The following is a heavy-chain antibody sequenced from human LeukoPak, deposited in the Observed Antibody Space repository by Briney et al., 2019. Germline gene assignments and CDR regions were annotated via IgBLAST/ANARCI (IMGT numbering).Heavy chain of an antibody. J-gene: IGHJ4*02. CDR1: GGSISSYY. CDR3: ARGSSGLSYFDY. Sequence: SETLSLTCTVSGGSISSYYWSWIRQPPGKGLEWIGYIYNSGSTKYNPSLKSRVTISVDTSKDQFSLKLSSVTAADTAVYFCARGSSGLSYFDYWGQGTLVTVFS. V-gene: IGHV4-59*08. CDR2: IYNSGST. D-gene: IGHD6-19*01.